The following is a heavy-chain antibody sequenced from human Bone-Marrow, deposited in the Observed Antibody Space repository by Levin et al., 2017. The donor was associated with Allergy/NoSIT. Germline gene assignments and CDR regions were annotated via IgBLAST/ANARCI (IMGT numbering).Heavy chain of an antibody. CDR2: ISGSGDHT. Sequence: GGSLRLSCAASGLTFMNYAMTWVRQAPGKGLEWVSCISGSGDHTYYADSVKGRFTIYRDYSKNTMFLEMNSLRADDTAIYYCAKPLRAVTVPAYWGQGTLVIVSS. CDR1: GLTFMNYA. J-gene: IGHJ4*02. D-gene: IGHD6-19*01. V-gene: IGHV3-23*01. CDR3: AKPLRAVTVPAY.